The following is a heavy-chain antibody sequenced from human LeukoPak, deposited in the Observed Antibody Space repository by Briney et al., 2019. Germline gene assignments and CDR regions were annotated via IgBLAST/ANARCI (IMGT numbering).Heavy chain of an antibody. CDR1: GGSISSYY. V-gene: IGHV4-59*01. D-gene: IGHD2-8*01. Sequence: SETLSLTCTVSGGSISSYYWSWIRQPPGKGLEWIGYYSGSTNYNPSLKSRVTISVDTSKNQFSLKLSSVTAADTAVYYCSRGLMVCAHGKYYYYYGMDVWGQGTTVTVSS. CDR3: SRGLMVCAHGKYYYYYGMDV. CDR2: YSGST. J-gene: IGHJ6*02.